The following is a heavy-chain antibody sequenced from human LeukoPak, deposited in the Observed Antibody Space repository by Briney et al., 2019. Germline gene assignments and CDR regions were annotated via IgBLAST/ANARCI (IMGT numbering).Heavy chain of an antibody. CDR2: ISAYNGNT. V-gene: IGHV1-18*01. CDR1: RGTFSSYA. J-gene: IGHJ4*02. D-gene: IGHD2-15*01. CDR3: ARVGSRARFSASDY. Sequence: ASVKGSCKASRGTFSSYAISWVRQAPGQGLEWMGWISAYNGNTNYAQKLQGRVTMTTDTSTSTAYMELRSLRSDDTAVYYCARVGSRARFSASDYWGQGTLVTVSS.